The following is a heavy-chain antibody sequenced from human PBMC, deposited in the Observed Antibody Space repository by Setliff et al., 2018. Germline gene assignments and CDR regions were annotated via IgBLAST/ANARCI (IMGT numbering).Heavy chain of an antibody. Sequence: SCKASGGTFSSYAMSWVRQAPGKGLEWVSAVYDSGADTYYADSVKGRFTISRDNSKNTLYLQMNSLRAEDTAVYYCAKDHDSSGWIFDYWGQGTLVTVSS. CDR3: AKDHDSSGWIFDY. CDR1: GGTFSSYA. J-gene: IGHJ4*02. D-gene: IGHD6-19*01. V-gene: IGHV3-23*01. CDR2: VYDSGADT.